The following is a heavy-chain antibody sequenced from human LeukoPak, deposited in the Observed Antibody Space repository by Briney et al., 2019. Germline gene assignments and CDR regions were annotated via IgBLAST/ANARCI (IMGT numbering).Heavy chain of an antibody. CDR1: GFTFSSYA. CDR3: AKYPGSGYYYDY. J-gene: IGHJ4*02. CDR2: ISGSGGST. D-gene: IGHD3-3*01. V-gene: IGHV3-23*01. Sequence: GGSLRLSCAASGFTFSSYAMSWVRQAPGKGLEWVSGISGSGGSTYYADSVKGRFTISRDNSKNTLYLQMNSLRAEDTAVYYCAKYPGSGYYYDYWGQGTLVTVSS.